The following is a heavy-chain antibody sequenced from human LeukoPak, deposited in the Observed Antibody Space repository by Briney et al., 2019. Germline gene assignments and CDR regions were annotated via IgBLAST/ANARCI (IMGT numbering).Heavy chain of an antibody. CDR1: GFTFSNAW. CDR2: IKSKTDGGIT. J-gene: IGHJ4*02. Sequence: GGSLRLSCAASGFTFSNAWMSWVRQAPGKGLEWVGRIKSKTDGGITDYAAPVKGRFTISRDDSKNTLYLQMNSLKTEDTAVYYCTFRGYSYGYVSDYWGQGTLVTVSS. D-gene: IGHD5-18*01. V-gene: IGHV3-15*01. CDR3: TFRGYSYGYVSDY.